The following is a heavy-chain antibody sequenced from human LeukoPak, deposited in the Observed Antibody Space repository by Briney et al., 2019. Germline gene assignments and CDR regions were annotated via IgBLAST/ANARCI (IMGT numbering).Heavy chain of an antibody. J-gene: IGHJ5*02. CDR1: GGSISSSSYY. V-gene: IGHV4-39*01. CDR2: IYYSGST. D-gene: IGHD3-16*01. CDR3: ARHWGGGETYGNWFDH. Sequence: SETLSLTCTVSGGSISSSSYYWGWIRQPPGKGLEWIGSIYYSGSTYYNPSLKSRVTISVDTSKNQFSLKLSSVTAADTAVYYCARHWGGGETYGNWFDHWGQGTLVTVSS.